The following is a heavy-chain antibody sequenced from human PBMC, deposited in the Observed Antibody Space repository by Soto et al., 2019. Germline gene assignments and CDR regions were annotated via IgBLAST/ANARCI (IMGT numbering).Heavy chain of an antibody. Sequence: GGSLRLSCAASGFTVSSNYLNWVRQAPGKGLEWVSVIYSGDSTHYADSVKGRFTISRDNSKNTLYLQMNSLGAEDTAVYYCARDFVVGGPTINYYYGMDVWGQGTTVTVSS. CDR3: ARDFVVGGPTINYYYGMDV. D-gene: IGHD1-26*01. CDR2: IYSGDST. J-gene: IGHJ6*02. CDR1: GFTVSSNY. V-gene: IGHV3-66*01.